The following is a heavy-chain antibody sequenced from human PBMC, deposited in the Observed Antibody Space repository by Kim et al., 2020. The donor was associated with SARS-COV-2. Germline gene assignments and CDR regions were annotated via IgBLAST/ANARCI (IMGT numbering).Heavy chain of an antibody. V-gene: IGHV4-59*13. CDR3: ARDRWNYNWFDP. Sequence: SETLSLTCTVSGGSISSYYWSWIRQPPGKGLEWIGYIYYSGSTNYKPSLKSRVTISVDTSKNQFSLKLSSVTAADTAVYYCARDRWNYNWFDPWGQGTLVTVSS. D-gene: IGHD1-7*01. CDR2: IYYSGST. J-gene: IGHJ5*02. CDR1: GGSISSYY.